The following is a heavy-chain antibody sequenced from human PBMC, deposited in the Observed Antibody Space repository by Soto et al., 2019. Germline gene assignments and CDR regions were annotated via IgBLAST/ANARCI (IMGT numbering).Heavy chain of an antibody. CDR3: ARVSVYYYDSSGSGGAFDI. CDR1: GVTFSSYA. V-gene: IGHV1-69*13. CDR2: IIPIFGTA. Sequence: SVKVSCKASGVTFSSYAISWVRQAPGQGLEWMGGIIPIFGTANYAQKFQGRVTITADESTSTAYMELSSLRSEDTAMYYCARVSVYYYDSSGSGGAFDIWGQGTMVTVSS. J-gene: IGHJ3*02. D-gene: IGHD3-22*01.